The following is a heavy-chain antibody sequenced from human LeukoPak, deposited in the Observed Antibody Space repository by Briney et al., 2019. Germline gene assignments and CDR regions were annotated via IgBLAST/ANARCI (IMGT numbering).Heavy chain of an antibody. CDR3: ASSQVGSSWYD. CDR1: GFTVSSNY. D-gene: IGHD6-13*01. V-gene: IGHV3-53*01. J-gene: IGHJ4*02. Sequence: GGSLRLSCAASGFTVSSNYMSWVRQAPGKGLEWVSVIYSGGSTYYADSVKGRFTISRDNSKNTLYLQMNSLRAEDTAVYYCASSQVGSSWYDWGQGTLVTVSS. CDR2: IYSGGST.